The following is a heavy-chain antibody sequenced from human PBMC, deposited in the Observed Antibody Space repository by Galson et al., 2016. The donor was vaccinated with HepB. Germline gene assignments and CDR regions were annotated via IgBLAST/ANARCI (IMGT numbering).Heavy chain of an antibody. Sequence: SLRLSCAASGFTVSNSYMSWVRQAPGKGLEGVSVIYSGGRTYYTDSVKGRFTISRDSSKNTLYLQMNSLRAEDTAVYYCARHPQNNLWGQGTLVTVSS. V-gene: IGHV3-53*01. J-gene: IGHJ4*02. CDR3: ARHPQNNL. CDR2: IYSGGRT. CDR1: GFTVSNSY. D-gene: IGHD1/OR15-1a*01.